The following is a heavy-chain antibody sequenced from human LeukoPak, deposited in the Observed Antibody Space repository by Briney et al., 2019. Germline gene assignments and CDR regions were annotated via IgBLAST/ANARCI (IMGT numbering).Heavy chain of an antibody. Sequence: ASVKVSCKASGGTFSSYAISWVRQAPGQGLEWMGRIIPIFGTANYAQKFQGRVTITTDESTSTAYMELSSLRSEDTAVYYCARVGDPGPPKFDYWGQGTLVTVSS. CDR1: GGTFSSYA. V-gene: IGHV1-69*05. D-gene: IGHD3-10*01. J-gene: IGHJ4*02. CDR3: ARVGDPGPPKFDY. CDR2: IIPIFGTA.